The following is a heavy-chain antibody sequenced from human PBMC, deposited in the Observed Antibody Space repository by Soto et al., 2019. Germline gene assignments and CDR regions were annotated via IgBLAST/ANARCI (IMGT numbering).Heavy chain of an antibody. CDR3: VRGRQQQMVREWYFDL. Sequence: EVQLVESGGGLVQPGGSLRLSCAASGLTVSDYDMQWVRQVAGKGLEWVSAIGLAGDTYYSDSVKGRFTISREAAKNSLSLKMNTLRAGDTAVYYCVRGRQQQMVREWYFDLWGRGTPVTVSS. J-gene: IGHJ2*01. D-gene: IGHD6-13*01. CDR1: GLTVSDYD. CDR2: IGLAGDT. V-gene: IGHV3-13*01.